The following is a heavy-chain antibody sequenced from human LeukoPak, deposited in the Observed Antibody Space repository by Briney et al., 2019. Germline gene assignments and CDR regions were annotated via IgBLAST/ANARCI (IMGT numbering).Heavy chain of an antibody. Sequence: PSQTLSLTCTVSGDSISSGDYYWSWIRQPPGKGLEWIGYIYYSGSTNYNPSLKSRVTISVDTSKNQFPLKLSSVTAADTAVYYCARTTEAHSWRTRYYDYYMDVWGKGTTVTVSS. CDR3: ARTTEAHSWRTRYYDYYMDV. CDR2: IYYSGST. CDR1: GDSISSGDYY. D-gene: IGHD6-13*01. J-gene: IGHJ6*03. V-gene: IGHV4-61*08.